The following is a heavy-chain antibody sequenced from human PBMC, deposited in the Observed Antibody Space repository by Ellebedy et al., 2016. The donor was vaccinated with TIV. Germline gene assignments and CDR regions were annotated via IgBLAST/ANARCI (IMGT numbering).Heavy chain of an antibody. D-gene: IGHD3-10*01. Sequence: MPSETLSLTCTVSGFAISSGYYWGWIRQTPGKGLEWIGSVHHSGISDYNPSLKGRVTISVDTSNNQFSLKLTSVNAADTAVYYCARAQRITLLRGVIVTASARPFDYWGQGTLITVSS. CDR3: ARAQRITLLRGVIVTASARPFDY. CDR1: GFAISSGYY. J-gene: IGHJ4*02. CDR2: VHHSGIS. V-gene: IGHV4-38-2*02.